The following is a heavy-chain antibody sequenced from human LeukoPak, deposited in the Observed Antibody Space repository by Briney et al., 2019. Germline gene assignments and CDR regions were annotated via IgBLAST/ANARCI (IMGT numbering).Heavy chain of an antibody. V-gene: IGHV3-30*03. Sequence: GGSLRLSCAASGFTFSSYGMHWVRQAPGKGLEWVAVISYDGSNKYYADSVKGRFTISRDNSKNTLYLQMNSLRAEDTAVYYCAREKTIFGVVIHFDYWGQGTLVTVSS. CDR3: AREKTIFGVVIHFDY. CDR2: ISYDGSNK. D-gene: IGHD3-3*01. J-gene: IGHJ4*02. CDR1: GFTFSSYG.